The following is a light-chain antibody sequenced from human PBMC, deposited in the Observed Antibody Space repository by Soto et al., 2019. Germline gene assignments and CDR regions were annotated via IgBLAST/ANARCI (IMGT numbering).Light chain of an antibody. J-gene: IGKJ2*01. CDR2: GAS. V-gene: IGKV3-15*01. Sequence: EIVMTQSPATLSVSPGERASLSCRASQSVGSNLAWYQQTAGQAPRLLIYGASTRATGIPARFSGSGSGTELTLTISILQSEEFAFYSCQQYTNRPYTFGQGTKLEIK. CDR1: QSVGSN. CDR3: QQYTNRPYT.